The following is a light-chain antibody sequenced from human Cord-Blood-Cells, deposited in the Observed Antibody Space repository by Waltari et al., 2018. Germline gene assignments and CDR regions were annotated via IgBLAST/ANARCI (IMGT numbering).Light chain of an antibody. CDR1: SRACGRYNL. Sequence: QSALSQPASVSGSPGQSITISRTGTSRACGRYNLVSWYQQHPGKAPKLMIYEGSKRPSGVSNRFSGSKSGNTASLTISGLQAEDEADYYCCSYAGSRVFGGGTKLTVL. CDR3: CSYAGSRV. CDR2: EGS. J-gene: IGLJ3*02. V-gene: IGLV2-23*01.